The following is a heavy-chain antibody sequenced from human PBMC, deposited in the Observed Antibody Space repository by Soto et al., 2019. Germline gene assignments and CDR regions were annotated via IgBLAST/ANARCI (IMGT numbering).Heavy chain of an antibody. CDR3: ARVGPPSPSVIWFFDL. CDR1: GGSFRTYA. J-gene: IGHJ2*01. D-gene: IGHD2-21*01. Sequence: QVQLVQSGAEVKKPGSSVKVSCKASGGSFRTYAINWVRQAPGQGLEWMGGIIPMLAAPTYAQKFQGRLTITADESTTTVYMELSSLTSEDTAVYYCARVGPPSPSVIWFFDLWGRGTLVTVSS. V-gene: IGHV1-69*01. CDR2: IIPMLAAP.